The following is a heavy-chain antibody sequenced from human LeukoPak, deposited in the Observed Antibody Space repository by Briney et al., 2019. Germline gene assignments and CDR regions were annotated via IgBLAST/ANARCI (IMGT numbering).Heavy chain of an antibody. CDR1: GGSISSDY. J-gene: IGHJ4*02. CDR3: ASVSSLTDIDY. Sequence: SETLSLTCTVSGGSISSDYRCWIRQSPGGRLERLVYLSHSGSTGYNPSLQSRATISGDTSKNQFSLKLSSVTAADRAVYYCASVSSLTDIDYWGQGTLVTV. CDR2: LSHSGST. V-gene: IGHV4-59*01.